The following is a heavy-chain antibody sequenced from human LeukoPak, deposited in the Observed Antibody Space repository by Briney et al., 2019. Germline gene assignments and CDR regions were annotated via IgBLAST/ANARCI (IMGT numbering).Heavy chain of an antibody. Sequence: ASVKVSCKASGYTFTSYGINWVRQAPGQGLEWVGWMNPNSGNTGSAQKVQGRITITMNTSISTAYMKLSSLRSEDTAVYYCARIYYRRSDYHYYYMDVWGEGTTVTVSS. CDR1: GYTFTSYG. CDR3: ARIYYRRSDYHYYYMDV. J-gene: IGHJ6*03. V-gene: IGHV1-8*01. CDR2: MNPNSGNT. D-gene: IGHD3-10*01.